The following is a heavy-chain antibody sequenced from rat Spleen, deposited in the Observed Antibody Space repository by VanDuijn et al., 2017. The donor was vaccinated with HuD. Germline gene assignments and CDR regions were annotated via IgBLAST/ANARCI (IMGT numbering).Heavy chain of an antibody. CDR3: ARDGQGYVMDA. Sequence: EVQLQESGPGLVKPSQSLSLTCSVTGHSIASSYRWNWIRKFPGNKLEWMGYINSAGSTNDNPYLKSRISITRDTSKNQFFLQVNSVTTEDTATYYCARDGQGYVMDAWGQGVMVTVSS. CDR1: GHSIASSYR. V-gene: IGHV3-3*01. J-gene: IGHJ2*01. D-gene: IGHD1-11*01. CDR2: INSAGST.